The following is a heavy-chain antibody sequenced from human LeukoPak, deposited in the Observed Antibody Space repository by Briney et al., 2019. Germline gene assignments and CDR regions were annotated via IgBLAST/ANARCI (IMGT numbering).Heavy chain of an antibody. J-gene: IGHJ4*02. CDR2: FISVGSSI. V-gene: IGHV3-74*01. CDR3: ARDLQLWTTRDTRGGAQVGY. Sequence: GGPRNPSFAPPGSTSITHGINGVGKLPGRGRWWFSLFISVGSSISYADSVKGRFTISRDNAKNTLYLQMNSLRAEDTAVYYCARDLQLWTTRDTRGGAQVGYWGQGTLVTVSS. CDR1: GSTSITHG. D-gene: IGHD5-18*01.